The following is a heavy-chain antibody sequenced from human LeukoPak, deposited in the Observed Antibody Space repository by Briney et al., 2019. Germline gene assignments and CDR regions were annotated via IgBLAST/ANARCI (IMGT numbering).Heavy chain of an antibody. CDR3: VKALGYCSGGSCLAFDI. Sequence: GSLRLSCSASGFTFSNYAMHWVRQAPGKGLEYVSAISSNGGSTYYADSVKGRFTISRDNSKNTLYLQMSSLRAEDTAVYYCVKALGYCSGGSCLAFDIWGQGTMVTVSS. J-gene: IGHJ3*02. CDR1: GFTFSNYA. V-gene: IGHV3-64D*06. CDR2: ISSNGGST. D-gene: IGHD2-15*01.